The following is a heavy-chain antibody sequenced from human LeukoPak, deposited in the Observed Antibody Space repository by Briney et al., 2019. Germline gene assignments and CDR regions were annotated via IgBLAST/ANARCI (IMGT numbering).Heavy chain of an antibody. CDR1: GFIFSSYG. D-gene: IGHD2-2*01. Sequence: PGGSLRLSCAASGFIFSSYGMYWVRQAPGKGLEWVAVIWYDGSNKYYADSVKGRFAISRDNSKNTLYLQMNSLRAEDTAVYYCARDPVTPAAIYYYYYGMDVWGQGTTVTVSS. CDR2: IWYDGSNK. V-gene: IGHV3-33*07. J-gene: IGHJ6*02. CDR3: ARDPVTPAAIYYYYYGMDV.